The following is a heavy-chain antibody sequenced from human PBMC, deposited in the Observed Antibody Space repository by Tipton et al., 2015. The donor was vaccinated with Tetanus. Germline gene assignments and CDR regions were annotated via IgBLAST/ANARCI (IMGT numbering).Heavy chain of an antibody. J-gene: IGHJ4*02. V-gene: IGHV4-59*01. CDR1: GGSIGNYY. CDR3: ARNYDNYQSPDC. CDR2: IYYSGST. Sequence: TLSLTCTVSGGSIGNYYWSWLRQPPGKGLEWIGYIYYSGSTNYNPSLKSRVVISIDTPKNQFSLKLSSVTAADTAVYYCARNYDNYQSPDCWGQGTLVTVSS. D-gene: IGHD3-22*01.